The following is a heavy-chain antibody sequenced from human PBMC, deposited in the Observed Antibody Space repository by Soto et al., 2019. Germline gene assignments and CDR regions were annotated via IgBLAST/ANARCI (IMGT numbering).Heavy chain of an antibody. CDR2: IYYSGST. D-gene: IGHD6-13*01. CDR3: AREIIAAAGPAPSNAFDI. J-gene: IGHJ3*02. V-gene: IGHV4-31*03. CDR1: GGSISSGGYY. Sequence: SETLSLTCTVSGGSISSGGYYWSWIRQHPGKGLEWIGYIYYSGSTYYNPSLKSRVTISVDTSKNQFSLKLSSVTAADTAVYYCAREIIAAAGPAPSNAFDIWGQGTMVTVSS.